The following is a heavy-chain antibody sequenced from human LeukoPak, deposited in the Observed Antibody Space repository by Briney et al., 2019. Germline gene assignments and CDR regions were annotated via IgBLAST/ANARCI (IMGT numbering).Heavy chain of an antibody. D-gene: IGHD3-10*01. J-gene: IGHJ4*02. V-gene: IGHV4-59*08. Sequence: PSETLSLTCTVSGGSISSNYWSWIRQPPGKGLEWIGYIYYSGSTNYNPSLKSRVTISVDTSKNQFSLKLSSVTAADTAVYYCARPFGPGGSGSYYNTFDYWGQGTLVTVSS. CDR3: ARPFGPGGSGSYYNTFDY. CDR1: GGSISSNY. CDR2: IYYSGST.